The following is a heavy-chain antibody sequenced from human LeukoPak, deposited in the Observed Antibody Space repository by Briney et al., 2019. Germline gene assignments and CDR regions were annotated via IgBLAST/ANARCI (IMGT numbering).Heavy chain of an antibody. J-gene: IGHJ4*02. CDR3: TTGGVVVVVAATLADY. D-gene: IGHD2-15*01. V-gene: IGHV3-38-3*01. Sequence: GGSLRLSCAASGFTVSSNEMSWVRQAPGKGLEWVSSISGGSTYYADSRKGRFTISRDDSKNTLYLQMNSLKTEDTAVYYCTTGGVVVVVAATLADYWGQGTLVTVSS. CDR1: GFTVSSNE. CDR2: ISGGST.